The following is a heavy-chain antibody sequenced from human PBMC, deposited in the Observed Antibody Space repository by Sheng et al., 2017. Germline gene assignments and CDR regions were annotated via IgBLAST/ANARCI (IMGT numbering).Heavy chain of an antibody. J-gene: IGHJ6*02. V-gene: IGHV4-34*01. Sequence: QVQLQQWGAGLLKPSETLSLTCAVYGGSFSGYYWSWIRQPPGKGLEWIGEINHSGSTNYNPSLKSRVTISVDTSKNQFSLKLSSVTAADTAVYYCARGPRATISSRSFYYYGMDVWGQGTTVTVSS. CDR1: GGSFSGYY. D-gene: IGHD5-12*01. CDR2: INHSGST. CDR3: ARGPRATISSRSFYYYGMDV.